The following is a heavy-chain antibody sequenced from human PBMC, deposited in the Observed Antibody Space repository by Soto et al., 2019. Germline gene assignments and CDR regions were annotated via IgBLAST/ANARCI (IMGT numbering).Heavy chain of an antibody. CDR1: GGSISSSSYY. V-gene: IGHV4-39*01. Sequence: SETLSLTCTVSGGSISSSSYYWGWIRQPPGKGLEWIGTIYYSGSTYSNPSLKSRVTISVDTSKNQFSLKLNSVTAADTAIYYCARHRGGSSYSPFDYWGQGTLVTVSS. D-gene: IGHD2-15*01. J-gene: IGHJ4*02. CDR2: IYYSGST. CDR3: ARHRGGSSYSPFDY.